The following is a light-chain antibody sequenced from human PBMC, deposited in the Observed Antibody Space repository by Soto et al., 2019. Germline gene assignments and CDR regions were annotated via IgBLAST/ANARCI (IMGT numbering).Light chain of an antibody. V-gene: IGLV2-23*01. CDR2: EGS. Sequence: QSVLTQPASVSGSPGQSIIISCTGTSSDVGSSNLVSWYQHHPGKAPKLIISEGSRRPSGVSGRFSGSKSGNTASLTISGLQVGDEADYYCCSLTGSSSLYVFGTGTKVTVL. CDR1: SSDVGSSNL. J-gene: IGLJ1*01. CDR3: CSLTGSSSLYV.